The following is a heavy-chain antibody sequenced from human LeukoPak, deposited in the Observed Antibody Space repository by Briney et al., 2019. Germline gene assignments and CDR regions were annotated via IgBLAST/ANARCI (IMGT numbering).Heavy chain of an antibody. CDR2: IYYSGST. J-gene: IGHJ4*02. D-gene: IGHD4-17*01. CDR3: ARHDYGDYGGFLVMHYFDY. CDR1: GGSISSSSYY. Sequence: PSETLSLTCTVSGGSISSSSYYWGWIRQPPGKGLEWIGSIYYSGSTHYNPSLKSRVTISVDTSKNQFSLKLSSVTAADTAVYYCARHDYGDYGGFLVMHYFDYWGQGTLVTVSS. V-gene: IGHV4-39*01.